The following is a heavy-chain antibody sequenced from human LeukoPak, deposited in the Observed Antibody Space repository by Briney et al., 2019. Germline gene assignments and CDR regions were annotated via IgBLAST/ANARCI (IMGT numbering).Heavy chain of an antibody. V-gene: IGHV4-61*02. J-gene: IGHJ3*02. D-gene: IGHD6-13*01. CDR3: ARVMSSSLWGRTFDI. CDR1: GGSISSGNYY. CDR2: IYTSGST. Sequence: PSETLSLTCTVSGGSISSGNYYWTWIRQPAGKGLEWIGRIYTSGSTNYNPSLKSRVTISIDTSKNQFSLKLSSVTAADTAVYYCARVMSSSLWGRTFDIWGQGTMVTVSS.